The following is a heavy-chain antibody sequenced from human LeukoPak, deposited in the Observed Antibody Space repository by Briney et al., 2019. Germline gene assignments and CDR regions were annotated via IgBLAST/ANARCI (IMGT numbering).Heavy chain of an antibody. CDR1: GGSISSYY. D-gene: IGHD6-13*01. CDR2: IYYSGST. V-gene: IGHV4-59*01. J-gene: IGHJ4*02. Sequence: SETLSLTCTVSGGSISSYYWSWIRQPPGKGLEWIGYIYYSGSTNYNPSLKSRVTISVDTSKNQFSLKLSSVTAADTAVYYCARVVSGYSSSWFPDYWGQGTLVTVSS. CDR3: ARVVSGYSSSWFPDY.